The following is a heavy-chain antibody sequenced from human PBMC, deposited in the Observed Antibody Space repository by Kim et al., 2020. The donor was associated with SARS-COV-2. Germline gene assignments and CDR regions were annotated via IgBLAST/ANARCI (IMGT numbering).Heavy chain of an antibody. V-gene: IGHV3-15*01. D-gene: IGHD6-13*01. CDR1: GFTFSNAW. CDR2: IKSKTDGGTT. Sequence: GGSLRLSCAASGFTFSNAWMSWVRQAPGKGLEWVGRIKSKTDGGTTDYAAPVKGRFTISRDDSKNTLYLQMNSLKTEDTAVYYCTTGSLGYGATDYWGQGTLVTVSS. CDR3: TTGSLGYGATDY. J-gene: IGHJ4*02.